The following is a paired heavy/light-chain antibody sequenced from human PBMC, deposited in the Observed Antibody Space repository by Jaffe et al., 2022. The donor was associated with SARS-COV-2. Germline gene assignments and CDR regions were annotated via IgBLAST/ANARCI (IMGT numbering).Heavy chain of an antibody. Sequence: QVQLVQSGAEVKKPGASVKVACKASGYTFTNYDINWVRQATGQGLEWMGWMNPSNRDQGYTQKFQGRVTTTRETSTNTVYMELRGLTSEDTAVYYCARGAGGRRMTIFGVSVSPTELDFWGQGTLVTVSS. J-gene: IGHJ4*02. CDR3: ARGAGGRRMTIFGVSVSPTELDF. D-gene: IGHD3-3*01. CDR1: GYTFTNYD. V-gene: IGHV1-8*01. CDR2: MNPSNRDQ.
Light chain of an antibody. J-gene: IGKJ1*01. CDR2: KVS. CDR1: QSISGR. V-gene: IGKV1-5*03. CDR3: QQYDIYPWT. Sequence: DIQMTQSPSTLSASVGGRVTVTCRASQSISGRLAWYQQKPGKAPRLLIYKVSNLQTGVPSRFSGSGSGTEFTLTITSLQPDDFATYYCQQYDIYPWTFGQGTKVEIK.